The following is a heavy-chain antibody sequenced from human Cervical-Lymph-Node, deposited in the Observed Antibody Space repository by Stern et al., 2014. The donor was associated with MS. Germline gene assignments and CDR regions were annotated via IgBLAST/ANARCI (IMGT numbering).Heavy chain of an antibody. CDR3: ARDIPGYYYDSSGCLDY. CDR2: INSDGSST. Sequence: EVHLVESGGGLVQPGGSLRLSCAASGFTFSSYWMHWVRQAPGKGLVWVSRINSDGSSTSYADSVKGRFTISRDNAKNTLYLQMNSLRAEDTAVYYCARDIPGYYYDSSGCLDYWGQGTLVTVSS. V-gene: IGHV3-74*01. J-gene: IGHJ4*02. CDR1: GFTFSSYW. D-gene: IGHD3-22*01.